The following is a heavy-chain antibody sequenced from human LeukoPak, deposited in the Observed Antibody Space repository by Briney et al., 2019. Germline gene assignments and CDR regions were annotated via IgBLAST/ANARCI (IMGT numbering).Heavy chain of an antibody. Sequence: GRSLRLSCAASGFTFSSYGMHWVRQAPGKGLEWVAVISYDGSNKYYADSVKGRFTISRDNSKNTLYLQMNSLRAEDTAVYCCARGDWAPFDYWGQGSLLTVSS. CDR3: ARGDWAPFDY. V-gene: IGHV3-30*03. J-gene: IGHJ4*02. D-gene: IGHD2-21*02. CDR1: GFTFSSYG. CDR2: ISYDGSNK.